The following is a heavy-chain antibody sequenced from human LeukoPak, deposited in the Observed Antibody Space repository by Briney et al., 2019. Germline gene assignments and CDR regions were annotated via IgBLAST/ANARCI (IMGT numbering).Heavy chain of an antibody. D-gene: IGHD3-9*01. J-gene: IGHJ4*02. V-gene: IGHV1-18*01. CDR3: ARVAGYDILTGYSPGDY. CDR1: GYTFTSYG. Sequence: ASVKVSCKASGYTFTSYGISWVRQAPGQGLEWMGWISAYNGNTNYAQKLQGRVTMTTDTSTSTAYMELRSLRSDDTAVYYCARVAGYDILTGYSPGDYWGQGTLVTVSP. CDR2: ISAYNGNT.